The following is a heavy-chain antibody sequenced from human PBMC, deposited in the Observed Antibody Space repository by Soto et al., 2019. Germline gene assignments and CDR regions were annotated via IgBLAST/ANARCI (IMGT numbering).Heavy chain of an antibody. CDR1: GFSLSTSGVG. CDR3: AHLPWKQLWPRTPVVY. CDR2: IYWDDDK. Sequence: SGPTLVNPTQTLTLTCTFSGFSLSTSGVGVGWIRQPPGKAQEWLGIIYWDDDKRYRPSLKSRLTITKDTSKNQLVLTMTNMDPVDTATYYCAHLPWKQLWPRTPVVYWGQGTPVTVSS. V-gene: IGHV2-5*02. D-gene: IGHD5-18*01. J-gene: IGHJ4*02.